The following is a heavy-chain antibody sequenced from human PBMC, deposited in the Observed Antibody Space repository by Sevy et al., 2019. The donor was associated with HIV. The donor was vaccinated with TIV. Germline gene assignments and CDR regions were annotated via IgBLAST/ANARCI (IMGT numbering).Heavy chain of an antibody. J-gene: IGHJ4*01. D-gene: IGHD3-3*01. CDR3: AKDVPDQSWYGDFWSGSPCFDY. V-gene: IGHV3-23*01. CDR2: MSGRGDSR. CDR1: GFRFGSQA. Sequence: GGSLRLSCVGSGFRFGSQAMSWVRQAPGKGLEWVSGMSGRGDSRGYAHSVKGRFTISRDNSKNTVYLQMNSLTAEDTALYYCAKDVPDQSWYGDFWSGSPCFDYWGRGILVTVSS.